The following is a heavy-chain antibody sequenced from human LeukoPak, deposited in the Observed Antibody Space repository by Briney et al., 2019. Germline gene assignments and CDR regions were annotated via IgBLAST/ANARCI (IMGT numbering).Heavy chain of an antibody. CDR2: ISGSGGST. V-gene: IGHV3-23*01. CDR3: AKDMGGPIGTYYYDSSGYTGWRQIIFC. D-gene: IGHD3-22*01. J-gene: IGHJ4*02. Sequence: GGSLRLSCAASGFTFSSYAMSWVRQAPGKGLEWVSAISGSGGSTYYADSVKGRFTISRDNSKNTLYLQMNSLRAEDTAVYYCAKDMGGPIGTYYYDSSGYTGWRQIIFCWGQGTLVTVSS. CDR1: GFTFSSYA.